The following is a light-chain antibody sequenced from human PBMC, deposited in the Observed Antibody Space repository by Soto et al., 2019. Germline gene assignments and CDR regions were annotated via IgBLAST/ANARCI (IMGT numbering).Light chain of an antibody. Sequence: EIVLTQSPATLSLSPGERANLACRASQSVSSNLAWYQQKPGQAPRLLIYGASTRATGIPARFSGSGSGTEFTLTISSLQSEDFAVYYCQQRNYWQVTFGQGTRLEI. V-gene: IGKV3-15*01. CDR1: QSVSSN. CDR3: QQRNYWQVT. CDR2: GAS. J-gene: IGKJ5*01.